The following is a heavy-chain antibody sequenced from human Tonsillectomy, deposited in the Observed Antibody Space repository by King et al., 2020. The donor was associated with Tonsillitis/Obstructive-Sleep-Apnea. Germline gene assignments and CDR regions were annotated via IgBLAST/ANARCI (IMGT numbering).Heavy chain of an antibody. Sequence: ITLKESGPTLVKPPQTLTLTCTFSGFSLSTSGVGVGWIRQPPGKALEWLALIYWDDDKRYSPSLKSRLTITKDTSKNQVVLTMTNMDPVDTATYYCAHNRGQTTSGPFDYWGQGTLVTVSS. CDR3: AHNRGQTTSGPFDY. CDR2: IYWDDDK. D-gene: IGHD4-17*01. V-gene: IGHV2-5*02. J-gene: IGHJ4*02. CDR1: GFSLSTSGVG.